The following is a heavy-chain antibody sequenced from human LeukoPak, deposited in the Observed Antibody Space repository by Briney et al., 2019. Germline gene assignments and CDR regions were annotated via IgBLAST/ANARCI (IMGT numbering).Heavy chain of an antibody. D-gene: IGHD3-22*01. CDR2: ISGNARHT. CDR1: GFTFSSYW. CDR3: AKDPYYYDTDSLLNPGSFDV. J-gene: IGHJ3*01. Sequence: GGSLRLSCAASGFTFSSYWMHWVRQAPGKGPEWVSTISGNARHTFYADSVRGRFTISRDNSKNTLFLQMDTLRVEDTAIYYCAKDPYYYDTDSLLNPGSFDVWGQGTMVTVSS. V-gene: IGHV3-23*01.